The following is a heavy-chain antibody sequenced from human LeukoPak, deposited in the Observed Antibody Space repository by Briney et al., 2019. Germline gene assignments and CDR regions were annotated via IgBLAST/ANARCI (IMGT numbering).Heavy chain of an antibody. J-gene: IGHJ6*03. Sequence: GASVKVSCKASGYTFTGYYMHWVRQAPGQGLEWMGWINPNSGGTNYAQKFQGRVTMTRDTSISTAYMELSRLRSDDTAVYYCARDIAAAGDYYYYMDVWGKGTTVTVSS. CDR3: ARDIAAAGDYYYYMDV. CDR2: INPNSGGT. V-gene: IGHV1-2*02. D-gene: IGHD6-13*01. CDR1: GYTFTGYY.